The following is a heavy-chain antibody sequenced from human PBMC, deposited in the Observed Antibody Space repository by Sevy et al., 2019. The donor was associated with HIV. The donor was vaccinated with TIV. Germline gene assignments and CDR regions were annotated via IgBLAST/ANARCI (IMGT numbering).Heavy chain of an antibody. D-gene: IGHD2-2*01. CDR1: GFAFSRYD. CDR2: VSGSGAST. CDR3: AKTWAYCSSTSCYLPYYYGLDV. V-gene: IGHV3-23*01. Sequence: GGSLRLSCTASGFAFSRYDIIWVRQAPGKGLEWVSAVSGSGASTYYADSVRGRFNISRDIAKKTVYLQINGLRAEDTAVYYCAKTWAYCSSTSCYLPYYYGLDVWGQGTTVTVSS. J-gene: IGHJ6*02.